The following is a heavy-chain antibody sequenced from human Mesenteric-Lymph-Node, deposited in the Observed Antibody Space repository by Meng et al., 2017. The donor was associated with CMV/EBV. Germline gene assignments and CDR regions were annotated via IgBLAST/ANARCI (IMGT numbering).Heavy chain of an antibody. V-gene: IGHV1-2*02. CDR3: AREWRYYDSSGVPGYYYGMDV. J-gene: IGHJ6*02. CDR2: INANSGGT. CDR1: GYTFTGYY. Sequence: ASVKVSCKASGYTFTGYYMHWVRQAPGQGLEWMGWINANSGGTNYAQNFQGRVTMTRDTSISTAYMELSRLRSDDTAVYYCAREWRYYDSSGVPGYYYGMDVRGQGTTVTVSS. D-gene: IGHD3-22*01.